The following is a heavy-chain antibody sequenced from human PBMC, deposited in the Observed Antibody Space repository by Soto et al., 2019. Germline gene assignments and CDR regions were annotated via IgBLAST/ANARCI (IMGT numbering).Heavy chain of an antibody. V-gene: IGHV3-33*01. D-gene: IGHD3-22*01. CDR3: ARGWDYYDSSGYYAAWDY. CDR2: IWYDGSNK. CDR1: GFTFSSYG. J-gene: IGHJ4*02. Sequence: QVQLVESGGGVVQPGRSLRLSCAASGFTFSSYGMHWVRQAPGKGLEWVAVIWYDGSNKYYADSVKGRFTISRDNSKNTLYLQMTGLRAEDTAVYYCARGWDYYDSSGYYAAWDYWGQGTLVTVSS.